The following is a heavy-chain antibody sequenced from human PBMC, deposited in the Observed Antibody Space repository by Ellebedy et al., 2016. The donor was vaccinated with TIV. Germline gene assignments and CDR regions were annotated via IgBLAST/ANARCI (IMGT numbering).Heavy chain of an antibody. D-gene: IGHD2-8*02. Sequence: MPSETLSLTCAVYGGSLSGYYWSRSRQPPGKGLEWNGEINHSGSTNYNPSLKSRVTISVDTSKNQFSLKMSSVTAAETAAYYCARANIPNEVVDATLGCWFDPWGQGTLVTVSS. V-gene: IGHV4-34*01. CDR2: INHSGST. CDR1: GGSLSGYY. J-gene: IGHJ5*02. CDR3: ARANIPNEVVDATLGCWFDP.